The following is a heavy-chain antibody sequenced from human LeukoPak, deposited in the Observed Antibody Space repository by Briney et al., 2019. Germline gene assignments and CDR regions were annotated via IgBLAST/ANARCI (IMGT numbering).Heavy chain of an antibody. CDR3: ARLMGGVGTY. CDR1: GYSISSGYY. CDR2: SGST. D-gene: IGHD6-13*01. V-gene: IGHV4-38-2*02. Sequence: KPSETLSLTCTVSGYSISSGYYWGWIRQPPGKGLEWIGSGSTYYNPSLKSRVTISVDTSKNQFSLKLSSVTAADTAVYYCARLMGGVGTYWGQGTLVTVSS. J-gene: IGHJ4*02.